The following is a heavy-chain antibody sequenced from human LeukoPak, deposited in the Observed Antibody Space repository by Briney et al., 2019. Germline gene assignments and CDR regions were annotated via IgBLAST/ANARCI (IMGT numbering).Heavy chain of an antibody. V-gene: IGHV3-30-3*01. CDR3: ARVRGKGHMVRAHAFDI. D-gene: IGHD3-10*01. J-gene: IGHJ3*02. CDR2: ISYDGSNK. Sequence: GGSLRLSCAASGFTFSSYAMHWVRQAPGKGLEWVSVISYDGSNKYYADSVKGRFTISRDNSKNTLYLQMNSLRAEDMAVYYCARVRGKGHMVRAHAFDIWGQGAMVTVSS. CDR1: GFTFSSYA.